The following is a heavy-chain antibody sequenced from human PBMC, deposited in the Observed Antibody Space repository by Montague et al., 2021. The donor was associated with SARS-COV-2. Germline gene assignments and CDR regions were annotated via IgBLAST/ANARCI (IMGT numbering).Heavy chain of an antibody. CDR2: IYSGGST. Sequence: SLRLSCAASGFTVGSNYMSWVRQAPGKGLERVSVIYSGGSTYYADSVEGRFTISRDNSKNTLYLQMNSLRAEDTAVYYCARDVSPIGLMDVWGQGTTVTVSS. J-gene: IGHJ6*02. CDR1: GFTVGSNY. CDR3: ARDVSPIGLMDV. V-gene: IGHV3-53*01.